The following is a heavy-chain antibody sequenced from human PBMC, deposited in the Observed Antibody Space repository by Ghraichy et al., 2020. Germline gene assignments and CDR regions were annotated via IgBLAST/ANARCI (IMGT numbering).Heavy chain of an antibody. CDR1: GFTFSSYW. J-gene: IGHJ6*02. Sequence: GSLRLSCAASGFTFSSYWMSWVRQAPGKGLEWVANIKQDGSEKYYVDSVKGRFTISRDNAKNSLYLQMNSLRAEDTAVYYCARDQGSSWYNYYYYGMDVWGQGTTVTVSS. V-gene: IGHV3-7*01. CDR3: ARDQGSSWYNYYYYGMDV. CDR2: IKQDGSEK. D-gene: IGHD6-13*01.